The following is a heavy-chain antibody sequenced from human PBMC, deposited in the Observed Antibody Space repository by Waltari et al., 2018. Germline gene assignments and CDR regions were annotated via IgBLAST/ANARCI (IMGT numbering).Heavy chain of an antibody. J-gene: IGHJ3*02. CDR2: ISSSSSYI. CDR1: GFTFSSYS. Sequence: EVQLVESGGGLVKPGGSLRLSCAASGFTFSSYSMNWVRQAPGKGLEWVSSISSSSSYIYYADSVKGRFTSSRDNAKNSLYLQMNSLRAEDTAVYYCARDIAPGLTYCGGDCYLPDAFDIWGQGTMVTVSS. CDR3: ARDIAPGLTYCGGDCYLPDAFDI. V-gene: IGHV3-21*01. D-gene: IGHD2-21*01.